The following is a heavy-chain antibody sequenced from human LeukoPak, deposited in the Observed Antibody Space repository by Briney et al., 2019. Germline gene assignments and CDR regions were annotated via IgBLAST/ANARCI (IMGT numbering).Heavy chain of an antibody. D-gene: IGHD3-10*01. V-gene: IGHV1-69*13. CDR3: AKVSGRLYHGYGRVDYFDY. CDR1: GGTFSSYA. J-gene: IGHJ4*02. CDR2: IIPIFGTA. Sequence: SVKVSCKASGGTFSSYAISWVRQAPGQGLEWMGGIIPIFGTANYAQKFQGRVTITADESTSTAYMELSSLRSEDTAVYYCAKVSGRLYHGYGRVDYFDYWGQGTLVTVSS.